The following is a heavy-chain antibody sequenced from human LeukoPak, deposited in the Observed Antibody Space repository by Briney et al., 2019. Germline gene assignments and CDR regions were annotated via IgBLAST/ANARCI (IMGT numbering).Heavy chain of an antibody. V-gene: IGHV3-30-3*01. CDR2: ISNDGSNK. CDR1: GFTFSSYA. J-gene: IGHJ4*02. Sequence: GGSLRLSCAASGFTFSSYAMHWVRQAPGKGLEWVAVISNDGSNKYYADSVKGRFTISRDNSKNTLCLQMNSLRAEDTAVYYCARDSEDGYNYDYWGQGTLVTVSS. CDR3: ARDSEDGYNYDY. D-gene: IGHD5-24*01.